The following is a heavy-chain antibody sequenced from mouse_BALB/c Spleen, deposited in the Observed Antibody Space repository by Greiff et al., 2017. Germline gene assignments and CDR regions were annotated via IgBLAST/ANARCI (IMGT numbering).Heavy chain of an antibody. CDR2: ISYDGSN. CDR1: GYSITSSYY. CDR3: ARDQLTEFDY. J-gene: IGHJ2*01. V-gene: IGHV3-6*02. Sequence: EVQVVESGPGLVKPSQSLSLTCSVTGYSITSSYYWNWIRQFPGNKLEWMGYISYDGSNNYNPSLKNRISITRDTSKNQFFLKLNSVTTEDTATYYCARDQLTEFDYWGQGTTLTVSS. D-gene: IGHD4-1*01.